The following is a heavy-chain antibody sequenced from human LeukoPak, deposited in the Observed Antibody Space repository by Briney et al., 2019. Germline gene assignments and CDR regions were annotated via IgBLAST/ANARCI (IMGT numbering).Heavy chain of an antibody. D-gene: IGHD5-24*01. Sequence: GGSLRLSCAASGFSFSNSGLSWVRQAAGKGLEWVSDISGSGTSTYYADSVKGRFTISRDNSNNTLHLHMTSLRVEDTALYYCAKRGWLQPNDYWGQGTLVTVSS. V-gene: IGHV3-23*01. CDR3: AKRGWLQPNDY. CDR2: ISGSGTST. J-gene: IGHJ4*02. CDR1: GFSFSNSG.